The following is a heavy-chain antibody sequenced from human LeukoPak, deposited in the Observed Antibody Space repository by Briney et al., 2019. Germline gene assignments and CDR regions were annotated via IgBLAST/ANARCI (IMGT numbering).Heavy chain of an antibody. J-gene: IGHJ3*02. D-gene: IGHD3-22*01. CDR2: IYHSGST. Sequence: SETLSLTCTVSGGSISTYYWSWIRQPPGKGLEWIGYIYHSGSTNYNPSLKSRITISVDTSKNQFSLKLSSVTAADTAVYFCARGPYSYDSSGAFDIWGQGTMVTVSS. V-gene: IGHV4-59*08. CDR1: GGSISTYY. CDR3: ARGPYSYDSSGAFDI.